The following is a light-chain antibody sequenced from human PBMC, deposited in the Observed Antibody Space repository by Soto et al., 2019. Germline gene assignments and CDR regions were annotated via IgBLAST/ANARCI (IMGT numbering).Light chain of an antibody. CDR2: GAS. V-gene: IGKV3-15*01. CDR1: QSVSSN. CDR3: QQYKNWPLT. J-gene: IGKJ4*01. Sequence: EIVMTQSPATLSVSPGERATLSCRASQSVSSNLAWYQKKSGQAPRLLIFGASTRATGIPARFGGSGSGTEFPLTISSLQSEVFAVYYCQQYKNWPLTFGGGTKVEIK.